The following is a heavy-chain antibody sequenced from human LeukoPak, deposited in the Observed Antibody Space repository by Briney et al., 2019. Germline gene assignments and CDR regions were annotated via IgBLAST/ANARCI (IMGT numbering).Heavy chain of an antibody. CDR1: GFTFSSYA. Sequence: GGSLRLSCAASGFTFSSYAMSWVRQAPGKGLEWVSAISGSGGSTYYADSVKGRFTISRDNSKNTLYLQMNSLRAEDTAVYYCAKGQWFGESSRCMDVWGQGTTVTVSS. J-gene: IGHJ6*02. CDR3: AKGQWFGESSRCMDV. CDR2: ISGSGGST. V-gene: IGHV3-23*01. D-gene: IGHD3-10*01.